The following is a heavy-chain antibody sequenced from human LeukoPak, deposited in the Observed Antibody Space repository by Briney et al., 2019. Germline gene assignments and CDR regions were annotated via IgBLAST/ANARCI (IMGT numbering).Heavy chain of an antibody. CDR1: GFTFSSYS. J-gene: IGHJ4*02. CDR3: ARVWYYDFWSGYSRLDR. D-gene: IGHD3-3*01. Sequence: GGSLRLSCAASGFTFSSYSMTWVRQAPGKGLEWVSCISSTSGNIHYADSLKGRFTISRDNAKNSLYLQMNSLRAEDTAVYYCARVWYYDFWSGYSRLDRWGQGTLVTVSS. CDR2: ISSTSGNI. V-gene: IGHV3-21*01.